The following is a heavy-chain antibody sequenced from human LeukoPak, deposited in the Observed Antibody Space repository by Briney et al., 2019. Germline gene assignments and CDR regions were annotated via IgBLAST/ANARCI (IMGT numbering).Heavy chain of an antibody. CDR2: INWNGGST. V-gene: IGHV3-20*04. Sequence: PGESLRLSCATSGFTFDDYGMSWVRQAPGKGLEWVSGINWNGGSTGYADSVKGRFSISRDNTKNSLYLQMNSLRAEDTALYYCARGRSGTYQEGFDYWGQGTLVTVSS. D-gene: IGHD1-26*01. J-gene: IGHJ4*02. CDR1: GFTFDDYG. CDR3: ARGRSGTYQEGFDY.